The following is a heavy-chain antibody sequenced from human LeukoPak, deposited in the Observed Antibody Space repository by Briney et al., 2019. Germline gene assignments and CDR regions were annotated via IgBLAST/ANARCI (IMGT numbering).Heavy chain of an antibody. V-gene: IGHV3-23*01. CDR2: ISGNGGST. CDR3: AKMYYDILTGEDS. Sequence: GSLRLSCEASGFTFRSYAMSWVRQAPGKGLEWVSGISGNGGSTYYADSVKGRFTISRDNSKNTLYLQMNSLRVEDTAIYYYAKMYYDILTGEDSWGQGTLVTVSS. CDR1: GFTFRSYA. D-gene: IGHD3-9*01. J-gene: IGHJ4*02.